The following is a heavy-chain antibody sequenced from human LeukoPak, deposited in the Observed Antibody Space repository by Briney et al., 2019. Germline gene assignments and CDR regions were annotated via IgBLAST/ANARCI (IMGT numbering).Heavy chain of an antibody. J-gene: IGHJ6*03. CDR3: ARVYRLYYYYYMDV. Sequence: SETLSLTCAVYGGSFSGYYWSWIRQPPGKGPEWIGEINHSGSTNYNPSLKSRVTISVDTSKNQFSLKLSSVTAADTAVYYCARVYRLYYYYYMDVWGKGTTVTVSS. CDR1: GGSFSGYY. CDR2: INHSGST. D-gene: IGHD1-26*01. V-gene: IGHV4-34*01.